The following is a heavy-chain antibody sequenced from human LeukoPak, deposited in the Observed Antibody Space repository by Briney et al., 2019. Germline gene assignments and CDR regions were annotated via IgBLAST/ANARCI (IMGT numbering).Heavy chain of an antibody. CDR2: ISSSGSTI. Sequence: GRSLRLSCAASGFTFSSYAMHWVRQAPGKGLEWVSYISSSGSTIYYADSVKGRFTISRDNSKNTLYLQMNSLRVEDTAVYYCARGLFLSGYLDAFDIWGQGTVVTVSS. V-gene: IGHV3-48*01. J-gene: IGHJ3*02. CDR1: GFTFSSYA. CDR3: ARGLFLSGYLDAFDI. D-gene: IGHD3-22*01.